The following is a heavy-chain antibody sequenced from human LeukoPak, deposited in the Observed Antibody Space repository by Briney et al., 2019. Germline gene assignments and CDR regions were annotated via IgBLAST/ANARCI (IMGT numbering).Heavy chain of an antibody. Sequence: GASVKVSCKASGGTFSSYAISWERQAPGQGLEWMGGIIPIFGTANYAQKFQGRVTITADESTSTAYMELSSLRSEDTAVYYCAREIGSGSHDAFDIWGQGTMVSVSS. V-gene: IGHV1-69*13. CDR2: IIPIFGTA. D-gene: IGHD3-10*01. CDR1: GGTFSSYA. J-gene: IGHJ3*02. CDR3: AREIGSGSHDAFDI.